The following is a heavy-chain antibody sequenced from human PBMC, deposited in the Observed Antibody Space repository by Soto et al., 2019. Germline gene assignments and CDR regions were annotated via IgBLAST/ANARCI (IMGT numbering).Heavy chain of an antibody. CDR1: GVPFSDYG. Sequence: GGSLRLSCAASGVPFSDYGMHWVRQAPGKGLEWVSGISWNGGSTGYADSVKGRFTISRDNAKNSLYLQMNSLRAEDTALYHCARDRTIFGSGAFDIWGQGTMVTVSS. CDR3: ARDRTIFGSGAFDI. J-gene: IGHJ3*02. D-gene: IGHD3-3*01. CDR2: ISWNGGST. V-gene: IGHV3-20*01.